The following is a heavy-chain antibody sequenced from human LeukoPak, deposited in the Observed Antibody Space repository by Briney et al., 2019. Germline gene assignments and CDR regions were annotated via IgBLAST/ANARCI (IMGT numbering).Heavy chain of an antibody. CDR1: GYTFTSYY. D-gene: IGHD2-8*01. CDR2: INPSGGST. CDR3: AREAGYCTNGVCRYGMDV. J-gene: IGHJ6*02. Sequence: GASVKVSCKASGYTFTSYYMHWVRQAPGQGLEWMGIINPSGGSTSYAQKFQGRVTMTRDTSTSTVYMELSSLRSEDTAVYYCAREAGYCTNGVCRYGMDVWGQGTTVTVSS. V-gene: IGHV1-46*01.